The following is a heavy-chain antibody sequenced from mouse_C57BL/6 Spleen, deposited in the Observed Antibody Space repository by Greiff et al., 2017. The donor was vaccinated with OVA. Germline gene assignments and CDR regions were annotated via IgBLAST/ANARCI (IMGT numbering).Heavy chain of an antibody. Sequence: QVQLQQPGAELVKPGASVNLSCKASGYPFTSSWMHWVKQRPGQGLEWIGMIHPNSGSTNYNEKFKSKAKLTVDKSSSTAYMQLSSLTSEDSAVYYCAREEGYYGSAWFAYWGQGTLVTVSA. CDR1: GYPFTSSW. CDR3: AREEGYYGSAWFAY. D-gene: IGHD1-1*01. V-gene: IGHV1-64*01. CDR2: IHPNSGST. J-gene: IGHJ3*01.